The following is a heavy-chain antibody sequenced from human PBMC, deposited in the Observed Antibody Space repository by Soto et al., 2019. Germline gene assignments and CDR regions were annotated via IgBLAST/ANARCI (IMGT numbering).Heavy chain of an antibody. CDR3: ARGGSSNWLRLFHQ. V-gene: IGHV4-4*02. CDR2: IYHDGNT. Sequence: LSLTCAVSGASVSTINWWSWVRQAPGEGLEWIGEIYHDGNTNYNPSLKSRVTISLDKSTNQFTLDLTSVTAADTAVYYCARGGSSNWLRLFHQWGQGTLVTVSS. J-gene: IGHJ1*01. CDR1: GASVSTINW. D-gene: IGHD5-12*01.